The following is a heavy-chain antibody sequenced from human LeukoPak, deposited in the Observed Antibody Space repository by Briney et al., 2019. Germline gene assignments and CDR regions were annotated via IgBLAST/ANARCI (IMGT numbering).Heavy chain of an antibody. CDR1: GGSISSGGYY. CDR2: IYYSGST. Sequence: SETLSLTCTVSGGSISSGGYYWSWIRQHPGKGLEWIGYIYYSGSTYYNPSLKSRVTISVDTSKNQFSLKLSSVTAADTAVYYCARGACSGGSCYSRWYFDYWGQGTLVTVSS. J-gene: IGHJ4*02. V-gene: IGHV4-31*03. D-gene: IGHD2-15*01. CDR3: ARGACSGGSCYSRWYFDY.